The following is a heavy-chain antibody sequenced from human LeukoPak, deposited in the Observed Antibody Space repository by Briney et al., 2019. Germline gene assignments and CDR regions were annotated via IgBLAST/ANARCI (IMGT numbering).Heavy chain of an antibody. CDR3: AKGYRNHLLILLDS. CDR1: GFTFSNYG. J-gene: IGHJ5*01. V-gene: IGHV3-30*02. Sequence: GGSLRLSCAASGFTFSNYGMHWVRQAPGKGLEWVAFIRYDGSQKYYADSVKGRFTISRDNSKNTLFLQLNSLRAEDTAVYYCAKGYRNHLLILLDSWGQGTLVTVS. CDR2: IRYDGSQK. D-gene: IGHD3-16*01.